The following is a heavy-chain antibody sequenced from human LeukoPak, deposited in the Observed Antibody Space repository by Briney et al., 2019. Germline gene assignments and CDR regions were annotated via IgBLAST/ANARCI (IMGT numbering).Heavy chain of an antibody. CDR1: GGSFSGYY. D-gene: IGHD3-22*01. CDR2: INHSGST. CDR3: ARAYRNYYDSSGYSGGFDN. J-gene: IGHJ4*02. V-gene: IGHV4-34*01. Sequence: PSETLSLTCAVYGGSFSGYYWSWIRQPPGKGLEWIGEINHSGSTNYNPSLKSRVTISVDTSKNQFSLKLSSVTAADTAVYYCARAYRNYYDSSGYSGGFDNWGQGTLVTVSS.